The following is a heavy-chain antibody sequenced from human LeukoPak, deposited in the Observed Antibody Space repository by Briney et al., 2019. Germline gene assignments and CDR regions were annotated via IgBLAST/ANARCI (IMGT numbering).Heavy chain of an antibody. CDR2: ISAYNGNT. CDR3: ARDSSIAAAGLPFDY. D-gene: IGHD6-13*01. CDR1: GYTFTSYG. Sequence: ASVKVSCKASGYTFTSYGISWVLQAPGHGLEWMGWISAYNGNTNYAQKLQGRVTMTTDTSTSTAYMELRSLRSDDTAVYYCARDSSIAAAGLPFDYWGQGTLVTVSS. V-gene: IGHV1-18*01. J-gene: IGHJ4*02.